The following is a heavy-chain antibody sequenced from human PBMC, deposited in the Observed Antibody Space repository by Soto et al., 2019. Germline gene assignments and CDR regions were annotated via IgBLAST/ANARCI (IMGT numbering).Heavy chain of an antibody. Sequence: QVQLVQSGAEVKKPGASVKVSCTGSGYTFRSYDIHWVRQATGQGLEWMGWVNPNTGNTGDAQKFQSKVTMTRVMSKSSAYMEVNSLTSEDTPIYYCARAYGAESFDFWCQGTLVSIS. V-gene: IGHV1-8*01. J-gene: IGHJ5*01. D-gene: IGHD3-10*01. CDR1: GYTFRSYD. CDR2: VNPNTGNT. CDR3: ARAYGAESFDF.